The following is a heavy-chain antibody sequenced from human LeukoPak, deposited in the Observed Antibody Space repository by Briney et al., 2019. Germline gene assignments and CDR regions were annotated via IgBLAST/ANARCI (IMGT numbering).Heavy chain of an antibody. Sequence: PGGSVRLSCAASDVTFGTFTMHWVRQAPGKGLEWVSSISSSSRTVNYADSVQGRFIVSRDNANNSMFLQMNDLRREDTAVYYCAKGSPRGGLDSWGKGTLVTVSS. V-gene: IGHV3-48*01. J-gene: IGHJ4*02. D-gene: IGHD1-14*01. CDR3: AKGSPRGGLDS. CDR1: DVTFGTFT. CDR2: ISSSSRTV.